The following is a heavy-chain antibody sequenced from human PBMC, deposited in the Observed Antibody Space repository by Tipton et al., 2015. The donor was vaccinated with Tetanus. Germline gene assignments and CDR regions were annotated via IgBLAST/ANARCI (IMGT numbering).Heavy chain of an antibody. CDR1: GGSISSSSYY. CDR3: ARLSYGLDWFDP. J-gene: IGHJ5*02. V-gene: IGHV4-39*07. D-gene: IGHD3-10*01. Sequence: TLSLTCTVSGGSISSSSYYWGWIRQPPGKGLEWIGSIYYSGSTNYNPSLRSRVTISVDTSKNQFSLKLSSVTAADTAVYYCARLSYGLDWFDPWGQGTLVTVSS. CDR2: IYYSGST.